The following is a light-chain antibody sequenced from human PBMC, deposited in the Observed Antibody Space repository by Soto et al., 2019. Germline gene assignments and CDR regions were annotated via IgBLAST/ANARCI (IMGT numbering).Light chain of an antibody. CDR2: GGS. Sequence: EIVLTQSPATLSLSPGERATLSCRASQSLGGSLAWYQQKPGQAPRLLIYGGSTMATGIPARFSGSGSGTDFTLTISGLESEDFAVYYCQHRTSWPLTFGGGTRVEI. CDR3: QHRTSWPLT. V-gene: IGKV3-11*01. J-gene: IGKJ4*01. CDR1: QSLGGS.